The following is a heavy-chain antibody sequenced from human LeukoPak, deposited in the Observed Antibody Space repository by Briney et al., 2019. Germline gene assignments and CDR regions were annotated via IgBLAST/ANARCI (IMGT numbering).Heavy chain of an antibody. Sequence: PGGSLRLSCAASGFTFSSYGMHWVRQAPGKGLEWVAVIWYDGSNKYYADSVKGRFTSSRDNSKNTLYLQMNSLRAEDTAVYYCAREYAYYYDSSGYPPILYYYYGMDVWGQGTTVTVSS. V-gene: IGHV3-33*01. CDR2: IWYDGSNK. D-gene: IGHD3-22*01. CDR3: AREYAYYYDSSGYPPILYYYYGMDV. J-gene: IGHJ6*02. CDR1: GFTFSSYG.